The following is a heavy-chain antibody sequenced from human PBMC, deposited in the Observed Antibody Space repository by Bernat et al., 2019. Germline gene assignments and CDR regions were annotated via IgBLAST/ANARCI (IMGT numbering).Heavy chain of an antibody. V-gene: IGHV1-46*01. CDR1: GYTFTSYY. J-gene: IGHJ6*02. CDR2: INPSGGST. D-gene: IGHD4-11*01. Sequence: QVQLVQSRAEVKKPGASVKVSCKASGYTFTSYYMHWVRQAPGQGLEWMGIINPSGGSTSYAQKFQGRVTMTRDTSTSTVYMELSSLRSEDTAVYYCARDLGSNYLPKSSYGMDVWGQGTTVTVSS. CDR3: ARDLGSNYLPKSSYGMDV.